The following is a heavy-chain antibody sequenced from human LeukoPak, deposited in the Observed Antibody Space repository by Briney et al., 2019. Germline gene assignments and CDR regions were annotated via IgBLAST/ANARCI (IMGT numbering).Heavy chain of an antibody. V-gene: IGHV3-53*01. Sequence: PGGSLRLSCAASEFTVNNNYMSWVRQAPGKGLEWVSTIYSAGSTNYADSVKGRFTISRDNSKNTLYLQMDSLRAEDTAVYYCAKDWEGGVVPAAFDYWGQGTLVAVSS. CDR2: IYSAGST. J-gene: IGHJ4*02. CDR3: AKDWEGGVVPAAFDY. CDR1: EFTVNNNY. D-gene: IGHD2-2*01.